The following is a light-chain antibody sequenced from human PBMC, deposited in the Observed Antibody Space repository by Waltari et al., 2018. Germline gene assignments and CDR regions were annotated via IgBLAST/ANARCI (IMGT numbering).Light chain of an antibody. CDR2: GAS. CDR1: QSVSSSY. CDR3: QQYYTSPRLT. V-gene: IGKV3-20*01. Sequence: EIVLTQSPGTLSLSPGERATLSCRAIQSVSSSYLAWYQQKPGQAPRLLIYGASSRATGIPDRFSGSGSGPDFTLTISRLEPEDFAVYYCQQYYTSPRLTFGPGTKVDIK. J-gene: IGKJ3*01.